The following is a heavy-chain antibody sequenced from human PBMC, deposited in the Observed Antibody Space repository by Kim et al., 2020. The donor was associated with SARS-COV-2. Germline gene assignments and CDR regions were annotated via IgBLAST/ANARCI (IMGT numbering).Heavy chain of an antibody. Sequence: SETLSLTCTVSGGSISSYYWSWIRQPPGKGLEWIGYIYYSGSTNYNPSLKSRVTISVDTSKNQFSLKLSSVTAADTAVYYCARVARGWYFDLWGRGTLVTVSS. CDR3: ARVARGWYFDL. V-gene: IGHV4-59*01. CDR2: IYYSGST. J-gene: IGHJ2*01. D-gene: IGHD2-21*01. CDR1: GGSISSYY.